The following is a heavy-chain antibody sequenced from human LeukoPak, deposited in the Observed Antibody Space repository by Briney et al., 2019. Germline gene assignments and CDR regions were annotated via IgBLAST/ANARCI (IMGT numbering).Heavy chain of an antibody. Sequence: GGSLRLSCEAFGFGVSDSFMSWVRQAPGKRLEWVSVIFTSGGAFYADSVKGRFTVFRDNSKNTLYLQMNGLRVEDTAIYYCARWNYPWGRGTLVTVSS. J-gene: IGHJ5*02. D-gene: IGHD1-1*01. CDR3: ARWNYP. V-gene: IGHV3-53*01. CDR2: IFTSGGA. CDR1: GFGVSDSF.